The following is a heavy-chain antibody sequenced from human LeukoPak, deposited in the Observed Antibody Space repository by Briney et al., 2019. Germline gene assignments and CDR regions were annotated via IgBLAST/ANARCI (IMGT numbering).Heavy chain of an antibody. CDR2: ISGSGGST. J-gene: IGHJ4*02. V-gene: IGHV3-23*01. CDR1: GFTFNSHG. Sequence: GGSLRLSCAVSGFTFNSHGMSWVRQAPGKGLEWVSAISGSGGSTYYADSVKGRFAISRDNSKNTLYLQMNSLRAEDTAVYYCANPAGYSSSWYNFDYFDYWGQGTLVTVSS. D-gene: IGHD6-13*01. CDR3: ANPAGYSSSWYNFDYFDY.